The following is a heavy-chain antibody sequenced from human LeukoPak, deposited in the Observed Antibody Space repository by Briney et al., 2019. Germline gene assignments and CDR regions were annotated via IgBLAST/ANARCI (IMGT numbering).Heavy chain of an antibody. CDR1: GGSISSSNW. D-gene: IGHD5-12*01. CDR2: IYHSGST. J-gene: IGHJ4*02. CDR3: ARDQLAYSGYDTLFDY. Sequence: SGTLSLTCAVSGGSISSSNWWSWVRQPPGKGLEWIGEIYHSGSTNYNPSLKSRVTISVDKSKNQFSLKLSSVTAADTAVYYCARDQLAYSGYDTLFDYWGQGTLVTVSS. V-gene: IGHV4-4*02.